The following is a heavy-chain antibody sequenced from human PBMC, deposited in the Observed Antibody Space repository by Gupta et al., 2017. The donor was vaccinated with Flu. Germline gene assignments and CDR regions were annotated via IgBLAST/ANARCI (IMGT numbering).Heavy chain of an antibody. Sequence: QVQVEESGGGLVKPGGSLRLSCAASGFTFSNYYMSWIRQAPGKGLQWVASIGSPRTIYYAGSVKGRFTISRDNARNSLYLQMNSLRAEDTAVYYCARSLMGSTPPGWHFNYWGQGTPVAVST. CDR2: IGSPRTI. V-gene: IGHV3-11*01. CDR3: ARSLMGSTPPGWHFNY. D-gene: IGHD1-26*01. J-gene: IGHJ4*02. CDR1: GFTFSNYY.